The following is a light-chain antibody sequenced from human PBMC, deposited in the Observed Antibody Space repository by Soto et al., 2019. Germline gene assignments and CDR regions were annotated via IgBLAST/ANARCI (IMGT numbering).Light chain of an antibody. V-gene: IGKV3-11*01. CDR1: PSVSSY. J-gene: IGKJ5*01. CDR2: DAS. CDR3: QQRSNWPPSVT. Sequence: EIVLTQSPATLSLSPGERATLSCRASPSVSSYLAWYQQKPGQAPRLLIYDASNRATGIPARFSGSGSGTDLTLTISSLEPEDFAVYYCQQRSNWPPSVTFGQGTRLEIK.